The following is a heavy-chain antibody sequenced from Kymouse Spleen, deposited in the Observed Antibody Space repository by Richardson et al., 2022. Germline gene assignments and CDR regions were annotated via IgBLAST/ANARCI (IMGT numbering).Heavy chain of an antibody. J-gene: IGHJ4*02. CDR3: ARGGELLKYYFDY. D-gene: IGHD1-26*01. CDR1: GGSISSSSYY. V-gene: IGHV4-39*01. CDR2: IYYSGST. Sequence: QLQLQESGPGLVKPSETLSLTCTVSGGSISSSSYYWGWIRQPPGKGLEWIGSIYYSGSTYYNPSLKSRVTISVDTSKNQFSLKLSSVTAADTAVYYCARGGELLKYYFDYWGQGTLVTVSS.